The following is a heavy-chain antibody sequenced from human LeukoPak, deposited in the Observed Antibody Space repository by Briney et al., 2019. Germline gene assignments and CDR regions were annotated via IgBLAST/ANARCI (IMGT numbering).Heavy chain of an antibody. CDR3: ARGLERGRPFDY. J-gene: IGHJ4*02. CDR1: GGPFSGYY. D-gene: IGHD3-16*01. V-gene: IGHV4-34*01. Sequence: PSETLSLTCAVYGGPFSGYYWSWIRQPPGKGLEWIGEINHSGSTNYNPSLKSRVTISVDTSKNQFSLKLSSVTAADTAVYYCARGLERGRPFDYWGQGTLVTVSS. CDR2: INHSGST.